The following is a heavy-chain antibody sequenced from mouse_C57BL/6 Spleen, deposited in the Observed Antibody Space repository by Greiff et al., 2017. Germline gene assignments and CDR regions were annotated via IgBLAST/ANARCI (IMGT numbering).Heavy chain of an antibody. CDR3: TRDLTGDYAMDD. D-gene: IGHD4-1*01. J-gene: IGHJ4*01. CDR1: GYTFTDYE. V-gene: IGHV1-15*01. Sequence: VQLQQSGAELVRPGASVTLSCKASGYTFTDYEMHWVKQTPVHGLEWIGAIDPETGGPAYNQKFKGKAILTADKSSSTAYMELRSLTSEDSAVYYCTRDLTGDYAMDDWGQGTSVTVSS. CDR2: IDPETGGP.